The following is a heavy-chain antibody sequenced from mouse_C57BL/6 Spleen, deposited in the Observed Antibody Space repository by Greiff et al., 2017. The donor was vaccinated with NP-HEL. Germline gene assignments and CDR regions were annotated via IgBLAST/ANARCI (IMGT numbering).Heavy chain of an antibody. J-gene: IGHJ1*03. CDR1: GYSITSGYY. Sequence: EVKLVESGPGLVKPSQSLSLTCSVTGYSITSGYYWNWIRQFPGNKLEWMGYISYDGSNNYNPSLKNRISITRDTSKNQFFLKLNSVTTEDTATYYCARGGNYGRYFDVWGTGTTVTVSS. CDR3: ARGGNYGRYFDV. V-gene: IGHV3-6*01. CDR2: ISYDGSN. D-gene: IGHD1-1*01.